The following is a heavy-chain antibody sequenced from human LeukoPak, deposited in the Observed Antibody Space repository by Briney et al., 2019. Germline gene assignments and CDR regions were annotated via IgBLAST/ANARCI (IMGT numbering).Heavy chain of an antibody. J-gene: IGHJ4*02. CDR3: AREGRQDYVYFDY. V-gene: IGHV4-59*01. CDR1: GDSISSYY. Sequence: SETLSLTCTVSGDSISSYYWSWIRQPPGKGLEWIGYINYSGNTNYNPSLKSRVTISVDTSKNQFSLRLSSVTAADTAVYYCAREGRQDYVYFDYWGQGTLVTVSS. CDR2: INYSGNT. D-gene: IGHD4-17*01.